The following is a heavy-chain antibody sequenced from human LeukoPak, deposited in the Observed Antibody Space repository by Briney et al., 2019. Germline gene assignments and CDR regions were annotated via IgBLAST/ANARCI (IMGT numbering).Heavy chain of an antibody. V-gene: IGHV3-64*01. CDR2: ITSDGGRT. Sequence: GGSLRLSCAASGFTFSNYPMHWVRQAPGKGLEYVSSITSDGGRTYYANSVKDRFTISRDSSKNTLYLQMGSLRTEDMAVYFCARVAGYSSAWRYDYWGQGTLVTVSS. CDR1: GFTFSNYP. D-gene: IGHD6-19*01. CDR3: ARVAGYSSAWRYDY. J-gene: IGHJ4*02.